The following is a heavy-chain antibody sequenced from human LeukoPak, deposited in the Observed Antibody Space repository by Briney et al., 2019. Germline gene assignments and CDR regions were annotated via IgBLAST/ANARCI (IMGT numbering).Heavy chain of an antibody. CDR2: IKSKTDGGTT. D-gene: IGHD5-18*01. CDR1: GFTFSTYD. Sequence: GGSLRLSCAASGFTFSTYDMNWVRQAPGKGLEWVGRIKSKTDGGTTDYAAPVKGRFTISRDDSKNTLYLQMNSLKTEDTAVYYCTTGIQLWHYYYYYYMDVWGKGTTVTVSS. CDR3: TTGIQLWHYYYYYYMDV. V-gene: IGHV3-15*01. J-gene: IGHJ6*03.